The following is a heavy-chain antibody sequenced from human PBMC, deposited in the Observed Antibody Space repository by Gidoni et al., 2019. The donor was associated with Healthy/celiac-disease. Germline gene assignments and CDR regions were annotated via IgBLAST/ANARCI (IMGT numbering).Heavy chain of an antibody. CDR3: ARARQYYDSSGYGYPSANFDY. CDR2: SNPNSGGT. J-gene: IGHJ4*02. Sequence: QVQLVQSGAEVKKPGASMKVSCKASGYTFTDYYMHWGRPAPGQGLEWRGWSNPNSGGTNYAQKFQGRDAMTRDTSSSTAYMELNRLRSDDTAVYYCARARQYYDSSGYGYPSANFDYWGQGTLVTVSS. D-gene: IGHD3-22*01. V-gene: IGHV1-2*02. CDR1: GYTFTDYY.